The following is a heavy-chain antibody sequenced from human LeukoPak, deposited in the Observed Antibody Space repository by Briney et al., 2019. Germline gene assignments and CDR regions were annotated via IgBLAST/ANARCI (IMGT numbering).Heavy chain of an antibody. CDR2: IYYSGST. J-gene: IGHJ4*02. D-gene: IGHD6-19*01. Sequence: PSETLSLTCTVSGGSISSDSYSWGWIRQPPGKGLEWIGSIYYSGSTYYNPSLKSRVTISVDTSKNQFSLKLSSVTAADTAVYYCATGWGSGWYPRILTGWGQGTLVTVSS. CDR3: ATGWGSGWYPRILTG. CDR1: GGSISSDSYS. V-gene: IGHV4-39*07.